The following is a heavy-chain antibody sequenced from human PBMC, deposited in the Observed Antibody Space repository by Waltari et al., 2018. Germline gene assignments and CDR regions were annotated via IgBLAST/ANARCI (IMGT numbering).Heavy chain of an antibody. CDR2: ISSSSSYI. CDR1: GFTFSSYS. Sequence: EVQLVESGGGLVKPGGSLRLSCAASGFTFSSYSMNWVRQAPGKGLEWVSSISSSSSYIYYADSVKGRFTSSRDNAKNSLYLQMNSLRAEDTAVYYCATGGYGSGSYPPDYWGQGTLVTVSS. CDR3: ATGGYGSGSYPPDY. J-gene: IGHJ4*02. D-gene: IGHD3-10*01. V-gene: IGHV3-21*01.